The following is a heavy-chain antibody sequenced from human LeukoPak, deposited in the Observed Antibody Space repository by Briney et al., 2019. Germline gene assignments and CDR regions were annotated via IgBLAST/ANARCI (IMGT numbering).Heavy chain of an antibody. CDR1: GFTFSTFSNAW. V-gene: IGHV3-15*01. J-gene: IGHJ2*01. D-gene: IGHD3-22*01. CDR2: IKSKTVGGTT. Sequence: GGSLRLSCAASGFTFSTFSNAWMSWVRQAPGKGLEWVGRIKSKTVGGTTDYAAPVKGRFTISRDDSKNTLYLQMNSLKTEDTAVYYCTTDYYYDSSGYYSWYFDLWGRGTLVTVSS. CDR3: TTDYYYDSSGYYSWYFDL.